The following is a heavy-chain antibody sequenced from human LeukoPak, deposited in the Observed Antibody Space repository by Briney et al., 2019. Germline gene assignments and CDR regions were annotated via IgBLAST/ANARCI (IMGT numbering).Heavy chain of an antibody. J-gene: IGHJ6*02. D-gene: IGHD3-3*01. CDR2: IYYTGST. Sequence: SETLSLTCTVSGGSISSYHWSWLRQPPGKELEWIGHIYYTGSTNYNPSLKSRVTISLDTPKNQFSLKLSSLTAADTAVYYCTRSFGVVIHGGMDVWGQGTTVTVSS. CDR3: TRSFGVVIHGGMDV. V-gene: IGHV4-59*01. CDR1: GGSISSYH.